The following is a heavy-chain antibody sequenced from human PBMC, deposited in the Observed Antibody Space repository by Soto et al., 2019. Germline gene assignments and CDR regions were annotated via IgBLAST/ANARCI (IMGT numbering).Heavy chain of an antibody. CDR3: ARVPLSEAPVVFPPP. CDR2: IIPKLGSA. CDR1: GGGNLRDYR. D-gene: IGHD3-22*01. V-gene: IGHV1-69*13. Sequence: ASVKVSCKASGGGNLRDYRTTWLRRAPGQGLEWMGGIIPKLGSANYAQNFQGRVTVTADESTNTAYMELSSLRSEDTAVYYCARVPLSEAPVVFPPPWGQGTLVTVSS. J-gene: IGHJ5*02.